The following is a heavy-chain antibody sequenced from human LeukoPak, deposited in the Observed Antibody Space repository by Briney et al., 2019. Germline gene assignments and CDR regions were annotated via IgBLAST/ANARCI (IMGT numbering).Heavy chain of an antibody. J-gene: IGHJ4*02. Sequence: ASVKVSCEVSGNTLTELSMHWVRQAPGKGLEYMGGFDPGEGRVIYAQKFQGRVTMTEDTSTHTAYLELSSLRSEDTAVYYCATGDEWQLLDYWGQGTLVTVSS. CDR3: ATGDEWQLLDY. V-gene: IGHV1-24*01. D-gene: IGHD1-26*01. CDR2: FDPGEGRV. CDR1: GNTLTELS.